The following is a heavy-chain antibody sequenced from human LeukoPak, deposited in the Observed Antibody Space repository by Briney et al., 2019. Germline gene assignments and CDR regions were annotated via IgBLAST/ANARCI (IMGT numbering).Heavy chain of an antibody. V-gene: IGHV3-9*01. CDR3: AKGVPGYCSSASCSDYDILTGFDY. Sequence: GGSLRLSCAASGFTFDDYAMHWVRQAPGKGLEWVSGISWNSGSIVYADSVKGRFTISRDNAKNSLYLQMNSLRAEDTALYYYAKGVPGYCSSASCSDYDILTGFDYWGQGTLVTVSS. CDR1: GFTFDDYA. CDR2: ISWNSGSI. D-gene: IGHD2-2*01. J-gene: IGHJ4*02.